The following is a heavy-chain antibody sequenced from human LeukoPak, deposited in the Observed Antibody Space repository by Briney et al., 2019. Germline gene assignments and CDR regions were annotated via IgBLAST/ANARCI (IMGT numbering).Heavy chain of an antibody. J-gene: IGHJ5*02. Sequence: ASVKVSCKASGYTFTTYDINWVRQAPGQGLEWMGWISPYNGNTIYAQKLQGRVTMTRDTSISTAYMDLISLKSDDTAVYFCARDRGFGDDPWGQGTLVTVSS. V-gene: IGHV1-18*04. CDR2: ISPYNGNT. CDR1: GYTFTTYD. D-gene: IGHD3-16*01. CDR3: ARDRGFGDDP.